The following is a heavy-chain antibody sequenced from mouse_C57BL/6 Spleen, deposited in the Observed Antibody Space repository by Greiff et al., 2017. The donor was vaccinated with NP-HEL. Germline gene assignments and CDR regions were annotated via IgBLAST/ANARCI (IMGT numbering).Heavy chain of an antibody. CDR1: LTISE. CDR2: IWSGGST. J-gene: IGHJ4*01. CDR3: ARMYDYDGMDY. Sequence: LTISEIDWVRQSPGKGLEWLGVIWSGGSTDYNAAFISRLSISKDNSKSQVFFKMNSLQADDTAIYYCARMYDYDGMDYWGQGTSVTVSS. V-gene: IGHV2-2*01. D-gene: IGHD2-4*01.